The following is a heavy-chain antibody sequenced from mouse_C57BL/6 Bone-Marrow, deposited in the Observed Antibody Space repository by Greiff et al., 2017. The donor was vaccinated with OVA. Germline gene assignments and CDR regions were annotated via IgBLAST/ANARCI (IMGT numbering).Heavy chain of an antibody. V-gene: IGHV5-16*01. CDR2: INYDGSST. J-gene: IGHJ4*01. Sequence: EVKLMESEGGLVQPGSSMKLSCTASGFTFSDYYMAWVRQVPEKGLEWVANINYDGSSTYYLDSLKSRFIISRDNAKNILYLQMSSLKSEDTATYYCAREGGGDAMDYWGQGTSVTVSS. CDR1: GFTFSDYY. CDR3: AREGGGDAMDY.